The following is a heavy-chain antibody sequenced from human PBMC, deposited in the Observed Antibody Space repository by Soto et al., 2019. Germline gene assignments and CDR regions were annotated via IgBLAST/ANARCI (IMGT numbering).Heavy chain of an antibody. CDR2: FIPIFRTL. CDR1: GGIFGSHG. J-gene: IGHJ3*01. CDR3: VRDRRIYYSDPHDEFVASDYEV. Sequence: QVQLIQSEAAVMKPGSSVRVSCTASGGIFGSHGFSWVRQAPGQRLEWVGGFIPIFRTLPYTEKFQARVRIAAEESVNTVYLDLSGLTSDDTAVYYCVRDRRIYYSDPHDEFVASDYEVWGQGTMVTVSS. D-gene: IGHD3-22*01. V-gene: IGHV1-69*01.